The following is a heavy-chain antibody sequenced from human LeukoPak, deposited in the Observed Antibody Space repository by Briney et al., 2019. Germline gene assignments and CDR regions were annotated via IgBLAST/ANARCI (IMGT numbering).Heavy chain of an antibody. D-gene: IGHD6-13*01. CDR3: AKCYSNNWSDAFDI. CDR2: ISGSGSFA. V-gene: IGHV3-23*01. Sequence: GGSLRLSCAASGFTFSNYVMSWVRQAPGKGLEWVSGISGSGSFAFCADSVKGRFTISRDNSKYTMYLQMNGLRAEDTAVYYCAKCYSNNWSDAFDIWGQGTMVTVSS. J-gene: IGHJ3*02. CDR1: GFTFSNYV.